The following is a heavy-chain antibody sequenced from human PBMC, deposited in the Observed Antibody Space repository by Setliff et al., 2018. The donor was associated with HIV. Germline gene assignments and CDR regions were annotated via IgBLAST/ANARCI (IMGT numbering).Heavy chain of an antibody. CDR2: LSGSGGST. J-gene: IGHJ1*01. CDR1: ELTFSNYA. CDR3: ARAQTSVSGSYYQYLQH. V-gene: IGHV3-23*01. D-gene: IGHD3-10*01. Sequence: LSLTCAASELTFSNYAMTWVRQAPGKGLEWVSSLSGSGGSTYYADSVKGRFTISRDNSKNTLYLRMNSLRAEDTAVYYCARAQTSVSGSYYQYLQHWGQGTLVTVSS.